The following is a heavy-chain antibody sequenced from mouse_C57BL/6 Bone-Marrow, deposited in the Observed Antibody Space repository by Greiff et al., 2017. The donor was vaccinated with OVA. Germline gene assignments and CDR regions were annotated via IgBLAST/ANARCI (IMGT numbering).Heavy chain of an antibody. Sequence: VKLQQPGAELVMPGASVKLSCKASGYTFTSYWMHWVKQRPGQGLEWIGEIDPSDSYTNYNQKFKGKSTLTVDKSSSTAYMQLSSLTSEDSAVYYCARADYYGSSPWYFDVWGTGTTVTVSS. CDR3: ARADYYGSSPWYFDV. D-gene: IGHD1-1*01. J-gene: IGHJ1*03. CDR1: GYTFTSYW. CDR2: IDPSDSYT. V-gene: IGHV1-69*01.